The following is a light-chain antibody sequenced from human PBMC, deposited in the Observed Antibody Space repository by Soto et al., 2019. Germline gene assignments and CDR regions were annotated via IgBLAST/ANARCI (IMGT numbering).Light chain of an antibody. CDR3: QQRSNWPFT. CDR2: DAS. Sequence: EIVLTQSPATLSLSPGERATLSCRASQSVSSYLAWYQQKPGQAPRLLIYDASNRATGIPARFSGSGSGTDFNLTISSLEPEDFAVYYCQQRSNWPFTFGQGTKVEIK. J-gene: IGKJ1*01. CDR1: QSVSSY. V-gene: IGKV3-11*01.